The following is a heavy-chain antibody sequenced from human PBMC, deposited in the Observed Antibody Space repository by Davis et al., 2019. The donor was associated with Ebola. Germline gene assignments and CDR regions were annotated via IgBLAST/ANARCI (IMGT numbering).Heavy chain of an antibody. CDR2: ISAYNGNT. Sequence: ASVKVSCKASGYTFTNYGISWVRQAPGQELEWMGWISAYNGNTNYAQKLQGRVTMTTDTSTSTAYMELRSLRSDDTAVYYCARDHKFIITFGGVIGIEYWGQGTLVTVSS. V-gene: IGHV1-18*01. CDR1: GYTFTNYG. J-gene: IGHJ4*02. D-gene: IGHD3-16*02. CDR3: ARDHKFIITFGGVIGIEY.